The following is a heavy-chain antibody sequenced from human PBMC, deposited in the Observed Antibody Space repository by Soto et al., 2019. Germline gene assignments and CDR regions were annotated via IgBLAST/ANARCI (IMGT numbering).Heavy chain of an antibody. V-gene: IGHV3-30-3*01. CDR2: ISNDGSNY. CDR1: GFTFTSYA. CDR3: ARGTTLAIFDYGMDV. J-gene: IGHJ6*02. D-gene: IGHD3-3*01. Sequence: QVQLVESGGGVVQPGRSLRLSCAASGFTFTSYAMHWVRQAPGKGLEWVAVISNDGSNYYYADSVRGRFTISRDNTKNTLFLQMSSVRGEDSGVYYCARGTTLAIFDYGMDVGGQGTTVTVSS.